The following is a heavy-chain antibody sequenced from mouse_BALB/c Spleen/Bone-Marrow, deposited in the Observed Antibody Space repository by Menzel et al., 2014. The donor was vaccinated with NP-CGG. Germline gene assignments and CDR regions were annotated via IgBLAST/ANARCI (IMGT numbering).Heavy chain of an antibody. CDR3: ARWEYYAMDY. CDR1: GFNIKDTY. CDR2: IDPANGNT. V-gene: IGHV14-3*02. J-gene: IGHJ4*01. D-gene: IGHD4-1*01. Sequence: EVNVVEPGAELVKPGASVKLSCTASGFNIKDTYMHWVKQRPEQGLEWIGRIDPANGNTKYDPKFQGKATIAPDTSSNTAYLQLSSLTSEDTAVYYCARWEYYAMDYWGQGTSVTVSS.